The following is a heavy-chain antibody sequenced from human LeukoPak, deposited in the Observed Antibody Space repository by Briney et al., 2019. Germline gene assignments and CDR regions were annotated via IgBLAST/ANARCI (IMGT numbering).Heavy chain of an antibody. J-gene: IGHJ6*03. D-gene: IGHD6-6*01. Sequence: GGSLRLSCAASGFTFSSYGMSWVRQAPGKGLEWVSYISSSGSTIYYADSVKGRFTISRDNAKNSLYLQMNSLRAEDTAVYYCASSPSHYYYYYMDVWGKGTTVTISS. CDR2: ISSSGSTI. CDR1: GFTFSSYG. CDR3: ASSPSHYYYYYMDV. V-gene: IGHV3-48*04.